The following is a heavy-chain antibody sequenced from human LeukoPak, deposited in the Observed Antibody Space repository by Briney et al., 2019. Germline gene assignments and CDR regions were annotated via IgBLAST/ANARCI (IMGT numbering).Heavy chain of an antibody. CDR1: GGSISSYY. D-gene: IGHD3-22*01. CDR3: ARDLPDSSGYYYFDY. Sequence: SETLSLTCTVSGGSISSYYWSWIRQPAGKGLEWIGRIYTSGSTNYNPSLKSRVTISVDTSKNQFSLKLSSVTAADTAVYYCARDLPDSSGYYYFDYWGQGTLVTVSS. CDR2: IYTSGST. J-gene: IGHJ4*02. V-gene: IGHV4-4*07.